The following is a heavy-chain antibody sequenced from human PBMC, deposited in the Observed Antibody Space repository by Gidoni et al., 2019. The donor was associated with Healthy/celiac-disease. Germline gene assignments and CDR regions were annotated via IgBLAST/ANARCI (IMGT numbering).Heavy chain of an antibody. CDR3: ARLPRRSSSYYDYVWGSYRQFDY. CDR2: INHSGST. Sequence: QVQLQQWGAGLLKPSETRSLTCAVYGGSFSGYYWSWIRQPPGNGLEWIGEINHSGSTNYNPSLQRRVTISVDTSKNQFSLKLSSVPAADPAVYYCARLPRRSSSYYDYVWGSYRQFDYFGQVTLVTVSS. V-gene: IGHV4-34*01. CDR1: GGSFSGYY. J-gene: IGHJ4*02. D-gene: IGHD3-16*02.